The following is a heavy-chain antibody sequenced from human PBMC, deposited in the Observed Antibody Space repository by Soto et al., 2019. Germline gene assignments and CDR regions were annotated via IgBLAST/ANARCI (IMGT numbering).Heavy chain of an antibody. V-gene: IGHV3-73*02. Sequence: EVRLLEAGGGLMQPGGSLKLSCATSGFSFSDIAMHWVRQASGKGLEWVGRIDRKTYNYATTYGASVKGRFTISRDDSRSMVYLHMNSLNTEDTAIYYCSKDSGGPSIPAALGQGTLVTVSS. J-gene: IGHJ5*02. CDR3: SKDSGGPSIPAA. D-gene: IGHD1-26*01. CDR2: IDRKTYNYAT. CDR1: GFSFSDIA.